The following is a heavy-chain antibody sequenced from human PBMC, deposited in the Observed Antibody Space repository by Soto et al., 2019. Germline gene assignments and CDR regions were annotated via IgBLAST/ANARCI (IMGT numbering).Heavy chain of an antibody. V-gene: IGHV3-23*01. J-gene: IGHJ4*02. CDR1: GFNFSAYG. D-gene: IGHD5-18*01. CDR2: ITESGDGT. CDR3: PRDRESGYIYGFDS. Sequence: GGSLRLSCEGSGFNFSAYGMNWVRQSPGKGLEWVSHITESGDGTYFAASVKGRFIISRDNSKNTLYLQANSLRADDTAIYYCPRDRESGYIYGFDSWGQGIPVTFSS.